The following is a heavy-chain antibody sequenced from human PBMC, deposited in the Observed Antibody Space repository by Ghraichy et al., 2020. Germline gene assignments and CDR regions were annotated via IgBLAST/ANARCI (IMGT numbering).Heavy chain of an antibody. V-gene: IGHV3-33*01. CDR1: GFAFNNFG. J-gene: IGHJ4*02. Sequence: GGALRLSCEASGFAFNNFGMHWVRQAPGKGLEWVAVIWFDGSSKYYGDAVKGRFTISRDNSNNMVYLQMDSLRVDDTAVYYCARLYGGNYLDYWGQGSRGSVSS. D-gene: IGHD3-10*01. CDR3: ARLYGGNYLDY. CDR2: IWFDGSSK.